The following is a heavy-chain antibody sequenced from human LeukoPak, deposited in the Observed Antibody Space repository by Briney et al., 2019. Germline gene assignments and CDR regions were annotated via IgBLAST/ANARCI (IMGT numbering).Heavy chain of an antibody. Sequence: SETLSLTCTVSGCYISSSSYYWGWIRQPPGKGLEWIGSIYYSGSTYYNPSLKSRVTISVDTSKNQFSLKLSSVTAADTAVYYCARLHVGAIVYWGQGTLVTVSS. CDR2: IYYSGST. D-gene: IGHD1-26*01. CDR3: ARLHVGAIVY. V-gene: IGHV4-39*01. CDR1: GCYISSSSYY. J-gene: IGHJ4*02.